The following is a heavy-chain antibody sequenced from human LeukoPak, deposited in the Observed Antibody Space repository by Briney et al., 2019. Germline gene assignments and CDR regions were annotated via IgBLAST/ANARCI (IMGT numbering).Heavy chain of an antibody. J-gene: IGHJ6*03. CDR3: AKDVRRYSYGLGDMDV. CDR2: ISSNGGST. V-gene: IGHV3-64*01. D-gene: IGHD5-18*01. CDR1: GFTFSSYA. Sequence: GGSLRLSCAASGFTFSSYAMHWVRQAPGKGLEYVSAISSNGGSTYYANSVKGRFTISRDNSKNTLYLQMNSLRAEDTAVYYCAKDVRRYSYGLGDMDVWGKGTTVTISS.